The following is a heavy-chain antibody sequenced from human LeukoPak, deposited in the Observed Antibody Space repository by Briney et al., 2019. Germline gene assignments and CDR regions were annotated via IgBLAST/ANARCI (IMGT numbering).Heavy chain of an antibody. CDR2: VYHSGTT. CDR1: GGSITRSSYY. J-gene: IGHJ3*02. D-gene: IGHD3-16*02. V-gene: IGHV4-39*07. Sequence: PSQTLSLSCTVSGGSITRSSYYWGWIRQSPGKGLEWIVSVYHSGTTYYNPSLKSRVTISVDTSKNQFSLNLSSVTAADTAVYYCARGRYRSADICSGGDAFDIWGQGTMVSVSS. CDR3: ARGRYRSADICSGGDAFDI.